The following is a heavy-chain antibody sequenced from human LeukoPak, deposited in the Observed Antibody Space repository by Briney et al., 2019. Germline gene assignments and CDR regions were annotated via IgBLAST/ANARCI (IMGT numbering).Heavy chain of an antibody. J-gene: IGHJ4*02. CDR1: GFTFSNYG. CDR3: ATDHRFGELGRVADK. D-gene: IGHD3-10*01. V-gene: IGHV3-30*03. Sequence: PGGSLRLSCAASGFTFSNYGMHWVREAPGKGVEWVAVISHDGGNKYYADSVKGRFTISRDNSKNTLYLQMNNLRTEDTAVYYCATDHRFGELGRVADKWGQGVLVTVSS. CDR2: ISHDGGNK.